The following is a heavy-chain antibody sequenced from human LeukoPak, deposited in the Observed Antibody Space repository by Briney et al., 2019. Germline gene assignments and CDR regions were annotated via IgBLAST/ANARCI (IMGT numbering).Heavy chain of an antibody. J-gene: IGHJ3*02. Sequence: GGPLRLSCAASEFTFSSYAMSWVRQPPEKGLEWVSAIGTSGGSTYYADSVKGRFTISRDNSKNTLYLQMNSLRVEDTAVYYCARGGVPGGFDIWGQGTTVTV. V-gene: IGHV3-23*01. D-gene: IGHD2-15*01. CDR3: ARGGVPGGFDI. CDR1: EFTFSSYA. CDR2: IGTSGGST.